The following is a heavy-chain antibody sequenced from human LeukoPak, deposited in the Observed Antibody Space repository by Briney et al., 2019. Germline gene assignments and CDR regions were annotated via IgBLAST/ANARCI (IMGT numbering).Heavy chain of an antibody. CDR2: IYYSGST. Sequence: SETLSLTCAVYGGSFSGYYWSWIRQPPGKGLEWIGYIYYSGSTNYNPSLKSRVTISVDTSKNQFSLKLSSVTAADTAVYYCARHRSFWGGFYNGYFDYWGQGTLLTVSS. V-gene: IGHV4-59*08. J-gene: IGHJ4*02. CDR1: GGSFSGYY. D-gene: IGHD3-3*01. CDR3: ARHRSFWGGFYNGYFDY.